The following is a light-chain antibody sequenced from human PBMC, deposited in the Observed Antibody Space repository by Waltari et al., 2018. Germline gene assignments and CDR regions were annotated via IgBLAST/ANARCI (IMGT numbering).Light chain of an antibody. CDR3: QQSFSRPVT. J-gene: IGKJ5*01. CDR1: QGLNTN. Sequence: EIEMTQSPATLSMSPGERATLSCRASQGLNTNLAWYQQKPGQPPRLLIYDASTRATGVPARFSGSGSGTEFILTIRSLQPEDVATYYCQQSFSRPVTFGQGTRLEIK. CDR2: DAS. V-gene: IGKV3-15*01.